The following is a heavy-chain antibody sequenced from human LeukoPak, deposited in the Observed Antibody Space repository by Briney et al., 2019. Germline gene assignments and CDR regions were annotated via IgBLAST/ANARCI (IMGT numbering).Heavy chain of an antibody. CDR3: ARGYYPPEY. J-gene: IGHJ4*02. V-gene: IGHV3-7*05. CDR1: GFTISTYC. D-gene: IGHD1-26*01. CDR2: IRQDGTEK. Sequence: GGSLRLSCAASGFTISTYCMNWVRQAPGKGLEWVANIRQDGTEKYYVDSVKGRFTISRDNANNSPYLQMNSLRAEDTAVYYCARGYYPPEYWGPGTLVTVSS.